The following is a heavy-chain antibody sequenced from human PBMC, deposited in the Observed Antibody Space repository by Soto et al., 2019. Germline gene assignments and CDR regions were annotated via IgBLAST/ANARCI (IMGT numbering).Heavy chain of an antibody. CDR3: AGGGYCSGGSCYSTLDY. D-gene: IGHD2-15*01. Sequence: QVQLVQSGAEVKKPGSSVKVSCKASGGTFSSYAISWVRQAPGQGLEWMGGIIPIFGTANYAQKFQGRVTIPADESTSTAYMELSSLRSEDTAVYYCAGGGYCSGGSCYSTLDYWGQGTLVTVSS. CDR1: GGTFSSYA. V-gene: IGHV1-69*12. J-gene: IGHJ4*02. CDR2: IIPIFGTA.